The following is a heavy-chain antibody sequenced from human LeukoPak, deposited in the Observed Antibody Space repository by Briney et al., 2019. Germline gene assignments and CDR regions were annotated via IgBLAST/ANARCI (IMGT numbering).Heavy chain of an antibody. CDR2: ISTGSTYI. J-gene: IGHJ5*02. D-gene: IGHD6-19*01. CDR1: GFTFSTYS. Sequence: GGSLRLSCSASGFTFSTYSMNWVRQAPGKGLEWVSPISTGSTYIFYGDSVKGRFTISRDNADNSLYLQMNSLRAEDTAVYYCARTRDSSGCFDLWGQGTLVTVSS. CDR3: ARTRDSSGCFDL. V-gene: IGHV3-21*01.